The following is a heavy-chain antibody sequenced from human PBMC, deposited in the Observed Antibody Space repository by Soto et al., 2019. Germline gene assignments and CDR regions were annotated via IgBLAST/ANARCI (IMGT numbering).Heavy chain of an antibody. V-gene: IGHV4-59*01. CDR1: GGYISSYG. CDR2: IYYSGST. CDR3: ARVAAMSVRGWFDP. J-gene: IGHJ5*02. D-gene: IGHD5-18*01. Sequence: SETLSLTSTVSGGYISSYGWSWIRQPPGKGLEWIGYIYYSGSTNYNPSLKSRVTISVDTSRNQFSLKLSSVTAADTAVYYCARVAAMSVRGWFDPWGQGTLVTVSS.